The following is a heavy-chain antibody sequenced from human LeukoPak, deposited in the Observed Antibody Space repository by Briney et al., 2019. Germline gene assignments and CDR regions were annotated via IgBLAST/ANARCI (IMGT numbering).Heavy chain of an antibody. CDR3: AKDQDSSLSEFIGWFDS. J-gene: IGHJ5*01. V-gene: IGHV3-23*01. Sequence: GGTLRLSCAASGFTFSRYATTWVRQAPGKGLEWVSSISGGGGDTYYAGSVKGRFTISRDNSKDTLYLQMTGLRAEDTAVYYCAKDQDSSLSEFIGWFDSWGQGTLVTVSS. CDR1: GFTFSRYA. CDR2: ISGGGGDT. D-gene: IGHD6-19*01.